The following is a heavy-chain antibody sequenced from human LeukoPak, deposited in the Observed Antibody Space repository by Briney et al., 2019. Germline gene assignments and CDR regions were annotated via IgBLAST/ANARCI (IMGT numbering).Heavy chain of an antibody. CDR3: ARDRGYCSGGSCYSNAFDI. CDR1: GFTFSTYS. V-gene: IGHV3-21*01. D-gene: IGHD2-15*01. CDR2: ISSSTTYI. J-gene: IGHJ3*02. Sequence: GGSLRLSCAASGFTFSTYSMNWVRQAPGKGLEWVSYISSSTTYIYYADSVKGRFTISRDNAKNSLYLQMKSLRAEDTSVYYCARDRGYCSGGSCYSNAFDIWGQGTVVTVSS.